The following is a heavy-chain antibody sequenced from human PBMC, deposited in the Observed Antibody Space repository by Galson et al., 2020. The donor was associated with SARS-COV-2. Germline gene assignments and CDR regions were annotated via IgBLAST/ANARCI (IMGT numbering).Heavy chain of an antibody. CDR2: IGHTGRT. Sequence: ETSETLSLTCAVYGGSFSGYYWSWIRQPPGKGLEWIGAIGHTGRTNYNPSLKSRVTMSVDTSKNQFSLRLTSVTAADTAVYYWARGFVSVNMIVVVCTSAERGLDYWSQGAVVTVSS. CDR3: ARGFVSVNMIVVVCTSAERGLDY. CDR1: GGSFSGYY. V-gene: IGHV4-34*01. J-gene: IGHJ4*02. D-gene: IGHD3-22*01.